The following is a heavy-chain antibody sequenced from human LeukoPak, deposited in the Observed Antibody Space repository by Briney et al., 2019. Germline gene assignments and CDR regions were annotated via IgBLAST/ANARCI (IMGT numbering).Heavy chain of an antibody. J-gene: IGHJ4*02. CDR1: GFTFSSYA. Sequence: PGGSLRLSCAASGFTFSSYAMSWVRQAPGKGLEWVSAISGSGGSTYYADSVKGRFTISRDNAKNTVYLHMNSLRAEDTAVYYCARESGRSYYLNYWGQGNLVTVSS. D-gene: IGHD1-26*01. CDR3: ARESGRSYYLNY. CDR2: ISGSGGST. V-gene: IGHV3-23*01.